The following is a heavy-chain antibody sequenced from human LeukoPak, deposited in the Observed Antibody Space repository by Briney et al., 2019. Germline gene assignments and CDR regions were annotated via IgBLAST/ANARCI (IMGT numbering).Heavy chain of an antibody. J-gene: IGHJ5*02. CDR3: ARMLGGTTNWFDP. CDR1: GYPFSSYA. Sequence: ASVKVSFKASGYPFSSYAISWVRQAPGQGLEWMGWISVYSGNTQYAQKFQGRVTITTDTSTSTAYVELRSLRFDDTAFYFCARMLGGTTNWFDPWGQGTLVTVSS. CDR2: ISVYSGNT. V-gene: IGHV1-18*01. D-gene: IGHD1-7*01.